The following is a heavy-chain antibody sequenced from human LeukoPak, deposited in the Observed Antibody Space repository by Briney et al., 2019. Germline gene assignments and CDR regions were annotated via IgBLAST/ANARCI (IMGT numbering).Heavy chain of an antibody. Sequence: PGGSLRLSCAPSGFTFSDYWPSWVRQAPGKGLEWVANIKQDGTEKNYVDSVKGRFTISRDNARNSLYLQMNSLRAEDTAVYYCVRGPYASFWGQGTLVSVSS. CDR3: VRGPYASF. J-gene: IGHJ4*02. D-gene: IGHD2-2*01. V-gene: IGHV3-7*01. CDR1: GFTFSDYW. CDR2: IKQDGTEK.